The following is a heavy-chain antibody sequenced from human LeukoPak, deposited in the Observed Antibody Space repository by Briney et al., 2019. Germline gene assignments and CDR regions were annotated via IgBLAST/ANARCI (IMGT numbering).Heavy chain of an antibody. Sequence: GGSLRLSCAASGFTFSSYWMSWVRQAPGKGLEWVSAISSSGSSTYYADSVKGRFTISRDNSKNTLYLQMNSLRAEDTAVYYCAKESYYDILTGYPEDWGQGTLVTVSS. V-gene: IGHV3-23*01. CDR3: AKESYYDILTGYPED. D-gene: IGHD3-9*01. CDR1: GFTFSSYW. CDR2: ISSSGSST. J-gene: IGHJ4*02.